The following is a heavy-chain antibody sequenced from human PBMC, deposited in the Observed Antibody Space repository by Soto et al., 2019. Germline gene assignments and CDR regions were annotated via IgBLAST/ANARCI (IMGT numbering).Heavy chain of an antibody. CDR1: GYTFTSYA. CDR2: INAGNGNT. CDR3: ARDPDYGNAFDI. J-gene: IGHJ3*02. Sequence: QVQLVQSGAEVKKPGASVKVSCKASGYTFTSYAMHWVRQAPGQRLEWMGWINAGNGNTKYSQKFQGRVTITRDTSASTAYMELSSLRSEDTAVYYCARDPDYGNAFDIWGQGTMVTVSS. D-gene: IGHD4-17*01. V-gene: IGHV1-3*01.